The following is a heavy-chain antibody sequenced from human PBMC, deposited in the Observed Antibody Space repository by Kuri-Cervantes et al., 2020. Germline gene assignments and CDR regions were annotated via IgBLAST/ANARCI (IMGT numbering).Heavy chain of an antibody. Sequence: SETLSLTCAVYGGSFSGYYWSWIRQPPGKGLEWIGEINHSGSTNYNPSLKSRVTISVDTSKNRFSLKLSSVTAADTAVYYCARGHVLRYFDWLLGDAFDIWGQGTMVTVSS. CDR1: GGSFSGYY. CDR2: INHSGST. V-gene: IGHV4-34*01. J-gene: IGHJ3*02. CDR3: ARGHVLRYFDWLLGDAFDI. D-gene: IGHD3-9*01.